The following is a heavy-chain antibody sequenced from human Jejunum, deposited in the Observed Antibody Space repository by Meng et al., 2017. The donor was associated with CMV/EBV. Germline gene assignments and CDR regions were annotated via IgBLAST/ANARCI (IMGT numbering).Heavy chain of an antibody. V-gene: IGHV1-8*01. D-gene: IGHD1-26*01. Sequence: KASGYTFTSYDIHWVRQAPGQGLEWMGWMNPNNGETGYAQKFQGRVTMTRDRSTSTAYMELSSLRSEDTAVYYCVTYSGSSRWFGPWGQGTLVTVSS. CDR2: MNPNNGET. CDR1: GYTFTSYD. CDR3: VTYSGSSRWFGP. J-gene: IGHJ5*02.